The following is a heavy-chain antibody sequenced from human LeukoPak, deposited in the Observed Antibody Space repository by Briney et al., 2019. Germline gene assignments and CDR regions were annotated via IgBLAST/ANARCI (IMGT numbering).Heavy chain of an antibody. J-gene: IGHJ4*02. Sequence: PSETLSLTCTVSGGSISSGGYYWSWIRQHPGKGLEWIVYIYYSGSTYYNPSLKSRVTISVDTSKNQFSLKLSSVTAADTAVYYCARSYYYDSSGWSQYFDYWGQGTLVTVSS. V-gene: IGHV4-31*03. CDR2: IYYSGST. CDR1: GGSISSGGYY. D-gene: IGHD3-22*01. CDR3: ARSYYYDSSGWSQYFDY.